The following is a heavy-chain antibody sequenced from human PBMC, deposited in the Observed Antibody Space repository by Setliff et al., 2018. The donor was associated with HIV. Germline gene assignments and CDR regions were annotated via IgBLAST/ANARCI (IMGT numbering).Heavy chain of an antibody. Sequence: PSETLSLTCTVSGGSISSSSYYWGWIRQPPGKGLEWIGRIYTSGNTNYNPSLKSRVTMSVDTSKKQFSLKLTSVTAADTAVYYCAGHFYYSGSGIWAGLDSWGQGTLVTVSS. CDR2: IYTSGNT. V-gene: IGHV4-39*07. CDR1: GGSISSSSYY. CDR3: AGHFYYSGSGIWAGLDS. J-gene: IGHJ4*02. D-gene: IGHD3-10*01.